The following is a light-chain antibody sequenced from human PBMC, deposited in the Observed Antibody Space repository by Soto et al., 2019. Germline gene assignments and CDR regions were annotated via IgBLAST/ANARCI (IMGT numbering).Light chain of an antibody. V-gene: IGKV3-20*01. CDR3: HQYDSWT. CDR1: QSFNSIY. J-gene: IGKJ1*01. CDR2: GAS. Sequence: EIVLTQSPGTLSLSPGERATLSCRASQSFNSIYLAWYQQKPGQAPRLLIYGASSRATGIPDRFSGSGSGTDFTLTISRLEPEDFAVYYCHQYDSWTFGQGTKLDI.